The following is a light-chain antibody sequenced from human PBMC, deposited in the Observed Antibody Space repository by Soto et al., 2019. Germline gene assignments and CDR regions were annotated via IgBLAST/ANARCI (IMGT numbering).Light chain of an antibody. CDR1: SSDIGDYNY. V-gene: IGLV2-8*01. CDR2: EVT. J-gene: IGLJ2*01. Sequence: QSALTQPPSASGSPGQSVTISCTGTSSDIGDYNYVSWYQQHPGKAPKLMIYEVTKRPSGVPDRFSGSKSGNTASLTVSGLQAEDEADYYCCSYAGSYTVAFGGGTKLTVL. CDR3: CSYAGSYTVA.